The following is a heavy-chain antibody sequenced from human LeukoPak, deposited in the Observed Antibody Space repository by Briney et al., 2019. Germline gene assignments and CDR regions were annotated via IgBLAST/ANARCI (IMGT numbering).Heavy chain of an antibody. CDR3: AKDSIGYYKPFDY. J-gene: IGHJ4*02. CDR1: GFTFSGYA. CDR2: ISGSGSNT. Sequence: GGSLRLSCAASGFTFSGYAMNWVRQAPGKGLEWVSAISGSGSNTYYSDSVKGRFTISRDNSKNTLYLQMNSLRAEDTAVYYCAKDSIGYYKPFDYWGQGSLVTVSS. V-gene: IGHV3-23*01. D-gene: IGHD3-22*01.